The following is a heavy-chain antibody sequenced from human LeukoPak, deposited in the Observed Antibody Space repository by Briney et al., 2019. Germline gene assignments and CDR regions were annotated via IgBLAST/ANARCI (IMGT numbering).Heavy chain of an antibody. CDR1: GFTFSDYY. CDR2: IRYDGSNK. CDR3: ANLANYYDSSGYYPVYDY. J-gene: IGHJ4*02. Sequence: GGSLRLSCAASGFTFSDYYMSWIRQAPGKGLEWVAFIRYDGSNKYYADSVKGRFTTSRDNSKNTLYLQMNSLRAEDTAVYYCANLANYYDSSGYYPVYDYWGQGTLVTVSS. D-gene: IGHD3-22*01. V-gene: IGHV3-30*02.